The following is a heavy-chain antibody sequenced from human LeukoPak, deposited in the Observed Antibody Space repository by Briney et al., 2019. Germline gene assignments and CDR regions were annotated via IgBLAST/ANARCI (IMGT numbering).Heavy chain of an antibody. CDR2: IRGSGGST. CDR1: GFTFSSYA. Sequence: GGSLRLSCAASGFTFSSYAMTWVRQAPGKGLEWVSAIRGSGGSTHYADSVKGRFTISRDNSKNTLFLQMNSLRAEDTAVYYCAKGGSTNGVSYTFDCWGRGTLVTVSS. CDR3: AKGGSTNGVSYTFDC. V-gene: IGHV3-23*01. D-gene: IGHD2-8*01. J-gene: IGHJ4*02.